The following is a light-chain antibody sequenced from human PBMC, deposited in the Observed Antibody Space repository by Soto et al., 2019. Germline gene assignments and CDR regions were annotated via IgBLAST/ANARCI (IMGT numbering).Light chain of an antibody. CDR2: QVS. Sequence: QSALTQPASVSGSPGQSITVSCTGTSSDGGGYNYVSWFQQHPGKAPKLIIYQVSYRPSGVSARFSGSKSGNTASLTISGLQPEDEADYYCSSYTSTNTPYVFGTGTKLTVL. V-gene: IGLV2-14*01. J-gene: IGLJ1*01. CDR3: SSYTSTNTPYV. CDR1: SSDGGGYNY.